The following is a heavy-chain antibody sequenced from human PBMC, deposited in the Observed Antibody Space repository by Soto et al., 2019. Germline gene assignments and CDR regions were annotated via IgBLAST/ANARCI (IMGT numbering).Heavy chain of an antibody. J-gene: IGHJ4*02. D-gene: IGHD3-22*01. Sequence: SETLSLPCTVSGGSITRSSYHWVLIRQPPGKGLEWIGNIYYSGSTYYNPSLKSRVTISVDTSKNQFSLKLSSVTAADTAVYYCMLGSGWKDFAYWGQGALVTVSS. CDR1: GGSITRSSYH. CDR3: MLGSGWKDFAY. V-gene: IGHV4-39*01. CDR2: IYYSGST.